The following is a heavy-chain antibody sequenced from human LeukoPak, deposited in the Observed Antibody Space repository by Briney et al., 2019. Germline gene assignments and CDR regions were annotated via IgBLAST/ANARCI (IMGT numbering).Heavy chain of an antibody. J-gene: IGHJ4*02. CDR1: GFTFSSYG. Sequence: GGSLRLSCAASGFTFSSYGMHWVRQAPGKGLEWVAFIRYDGSNKYYADSVKGQFTISRDNSKNTLYLQMNSLRAEDTAVYYCASVNGAAAGTDYFDYWGQGTLVTVSS. CDR2: IRYDGSNK. CDR3: ASVNGAAAGTDYFDY. D-gene: IGHD6-13*01. V-gene: IGHV3-30*02.